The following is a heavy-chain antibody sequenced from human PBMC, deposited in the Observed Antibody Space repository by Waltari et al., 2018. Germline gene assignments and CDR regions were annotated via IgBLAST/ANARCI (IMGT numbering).Heavy chain of an antibody. Sequence: EVQLVESGGGLVQPGGSLRLSCSGFGFSDYTMAWVRQAPGKGLEWVEGISKSGDMKSYADSVKGRFTISRDTSKNTLFLQMNGLRAEDTAIYYCASAPRPMVSAPFDYWGQGVLVTVSS. CDR2: ISKSGDMK. J-gene: IGHJ4*02. CDR1: GFSDYT. CDR3: ASAPRPMVSAPFDY. V-gene: IGHV3-23*04. D-gene: IGHD2-15*01.